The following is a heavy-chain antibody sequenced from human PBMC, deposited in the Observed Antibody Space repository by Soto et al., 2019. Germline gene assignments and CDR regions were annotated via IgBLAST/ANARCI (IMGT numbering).Heavy chain of an antibody. CDR1: GYTFTNYG. CDR3: ARLPYNSGLRSFDY. Sequence: QVQLVQSGAEVKEPGASVKVSCRASGYTFTNYGINWVRQTPGQGLEWMGWISPYNGYTSYAKKLQGRFTMSTETSTSTAYMEMRGLRSDDAAIYYCARLPYNSGLRSFDYWGQGTLVTVSS. J-gene: IGHJ4*02. V-gene: IGHV1-18*01. D-gene: IGHD6-19*01. CDR2: ISPYNGYT.